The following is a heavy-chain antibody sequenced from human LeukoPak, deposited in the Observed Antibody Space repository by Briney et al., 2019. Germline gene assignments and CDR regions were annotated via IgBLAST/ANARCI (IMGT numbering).Heavy chain of an antibody. V-gene: IGHV1-2*02. D-gene: IGHD3-16*01. CDR2: INPKSGGT. Sequence: ASVKVSCKASGYTFTSYAMNWVRQAPGQGLEWMGWINPKSGGTNYAEKFQGRVTMTRDTSISTAYMELSRLRSDDTAVYYCARVSVGGYYMDVWGKGTTVTISS. J-gene: IGHJ6*03. CDR1: GYTFTSYA. CDR3: ARVSVGGYYMDV.